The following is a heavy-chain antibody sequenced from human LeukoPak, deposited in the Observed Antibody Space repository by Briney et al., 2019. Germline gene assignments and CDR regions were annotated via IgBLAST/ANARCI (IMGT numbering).Heavy chain of an antibody. J-gene: IGHJ6*03. CDR1: GFTFSSYG. Sequence: GGSLRLSFAASGFTFSSYGMHWVRQAPGKGLEWVAFIRYDGSNKYYADSVKGRFTISRDNSKNTLYLQVNSLRAEDTAVYYCAKRPGGYCSSTSCYWNYYYMDVWGKGTTVTVPS. V-gene: IGHV3-30*02. D-gene: IGHD2-2*01. CDR2: IRYDGSNK. CDR3: AKRPGGYCSSTSCYWNYYYMDV.